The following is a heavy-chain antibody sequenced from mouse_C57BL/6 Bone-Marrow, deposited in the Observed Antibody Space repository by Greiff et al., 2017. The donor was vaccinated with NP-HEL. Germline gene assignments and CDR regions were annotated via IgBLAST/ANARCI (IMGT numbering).Heavy chain of an antibody. V-gene: IGHV1-26*01. D-gene: IGHD1-1*01. CDR3: ARDQDQNGSSYVG. CDR1: GYTFTDYY. J-gene: IGHJ3*02. Sequence: EVQLQQSGPELVKPGASVKISCKASGYTFTDYYMNWVKQSHGKSLEWIGDINPNNGGTSYNQKFKGKATLTVDKSSSTAYMELRSLTSEDSAVYYCARDQDQNGSSYVGWGQGTLVTVSA. CDR2: INPNNGGT.